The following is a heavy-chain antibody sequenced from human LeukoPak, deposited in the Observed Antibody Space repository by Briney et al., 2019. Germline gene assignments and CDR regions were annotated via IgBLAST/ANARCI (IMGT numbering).Heavy chain of an antibody. V-gene: IGHV3-21*01. CDR1: GFTFSAYT. J-gene: IGHJ4*02. CDR3: ARDGSRGNLVTAPDF. Sequence: GGSLRLSCAASGFTFSAYTMNWVRQAPGKGLEWVSSISSSGSFIYFADSVKGRFTISRDNAKNSLYLQMSSLRAEDTAVYYCARDGSRGNLVTAPDFWGQGTLVTVSS. CDR2: ISSSGSFI. D-gene: IGHD2-21*02.